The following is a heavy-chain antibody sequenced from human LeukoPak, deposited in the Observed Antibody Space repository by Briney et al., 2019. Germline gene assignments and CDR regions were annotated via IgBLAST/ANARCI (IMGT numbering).Heavy chain of an antibody. CDR2: ISYDGSNK. J-gene: IGHJ4*02. V-gene: IGHV3-30*18. D-gene: IGHD2-2*01. CDR3: AKDLTDTSCYDY. CDR1: GFTFSSYG. Sequence: GGSLRLSCAASGFTFSSYGMHWVRQAPGKGLEWVAVISYDGSNKYYADSVKGRFTISRDNFKNTLYLQMNSLRAEDTAVYYCAKDLTDTSCYDYWGQGTLVTVSS.